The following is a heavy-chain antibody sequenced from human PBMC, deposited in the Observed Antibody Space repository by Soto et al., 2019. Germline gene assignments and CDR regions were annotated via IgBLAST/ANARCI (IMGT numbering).Heavy chain of an antibody. CDR1: GYTFSSYG. CDR3: ARDRYSSRWYFSSYHFDY. V-gene: IGHV1-18*01. Sequence: ASVKVSCKASGYTFSSYGISWVRQAPGQGLEWMGWISAYNGNTNYAQKLQGRVTMTTDTSTSTAYMELRSLRSDDTAVYYCARDRYSSRWYFSSYHFDYSGQGTPVTVSS. CDR2: ISAYNGNT. J-gene: IGHJ4*02. D-gene: IGHD6-13*01.